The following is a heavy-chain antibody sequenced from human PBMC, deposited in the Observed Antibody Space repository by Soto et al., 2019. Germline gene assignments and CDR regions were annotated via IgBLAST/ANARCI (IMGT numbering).Heavy chain of an antibody. J-gene: IGHJ4*02. V-gene: IGHV1-18*01. CDR1: GYTFPSYS. CDR2: SSPTSGNT. Sequence: QIQMVQSGAEVKQPGASVKISCKTSGYTFPSYSINWVRQAPGQGLEWMAWSSPTSGNTHYAERVKVRVTVTLDKSARTAFMEMWGLTSDDTAVYFCARDNGYYDFWGQGTLVTVSS. D-gene: IGHD2-8*01. CDR3: ARDNGYYDF.